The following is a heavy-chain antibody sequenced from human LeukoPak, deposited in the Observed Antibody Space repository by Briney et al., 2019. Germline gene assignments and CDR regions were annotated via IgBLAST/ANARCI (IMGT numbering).Heavy chain of an antibody. CDR1: GFTFSNYA. Sequence: GGSLRLSCAASGFTFSNYAMSWVRQAPGKGLERVSGISGSGGSTYYADSVKGRFTISRDNSKNTLYLQMNSLTDEDTAVYYCAKKWGVGTTTLDYFDYWGQGTLVTVSS. CDR2: ISGSGGST. D-gene: IGHD1-26*01. V-gene: IGHV3-23*01. J-gene: IGHJ4*02. CDR3: AKKWGVGTTTLDYFDY.